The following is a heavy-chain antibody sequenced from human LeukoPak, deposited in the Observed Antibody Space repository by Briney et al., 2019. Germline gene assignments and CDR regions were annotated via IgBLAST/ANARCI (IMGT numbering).Heavy chain of an antibody. CDR3: ARGGGIGVTMLSPPDAFDI. V-gene: IGHV4-59*01. J-gene: IGHJ3*02. Sequence: SETLSLTCTVSGGSISSYYWSWIRQPPGKGLEWIGYIYYSGSTNYNPSLKSRVTISVDTSKNQFSLKLSSVTAADTAVYYCARGGGIGVTMLSPPDAFDIWGQGTMVTVSS. CDR2: IYYSGST. CDR1: GGSISSYY. D-gene: IGHD3-10*01.